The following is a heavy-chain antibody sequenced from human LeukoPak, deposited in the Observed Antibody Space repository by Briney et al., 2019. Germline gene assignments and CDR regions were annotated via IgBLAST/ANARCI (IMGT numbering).Heavy chain of an antibody. Sequence: SETLSLTCTVSGGSISSSGYYWAWIRQPPGKGLEWVGSIYYSGSAYYNPSLKSRVTISIDTSKNQFSLKVISVTAADTAVYFCADFYASGSYYNGWFDPWGQGTLVTVSS. V-gene: IGHV4-39*01. CDR2: IYYSGSA. D-gene: IGHD3-10*01. CDR3: ADFYASGSYYNGWFDP. J-gene: IGHJ5*02. CDR1: GGSISSSGYY.